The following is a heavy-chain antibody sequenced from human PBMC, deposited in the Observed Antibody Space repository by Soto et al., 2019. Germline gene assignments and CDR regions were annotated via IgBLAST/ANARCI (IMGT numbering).Heavy chain of an antibody. Sequence: HPGGSLRLSCEASGFTFTSYAMHWVRQAPGKGLEWVAVISYDGINEYYADSVKGRFTISRDNSKNTLFLQMSSLGVEDTAVYYCARDRLRLGELSLIGYFDYWGQGTLVTVSS. J-gene: IGHJ4*02. CDR2: ISYDGINE. V-gene: IGHV3-30*15. D-gene: IGHD3-16*02. CDR3: ARDRLRLGELSLIGYFDY. CDR1: GFTFTSYA.